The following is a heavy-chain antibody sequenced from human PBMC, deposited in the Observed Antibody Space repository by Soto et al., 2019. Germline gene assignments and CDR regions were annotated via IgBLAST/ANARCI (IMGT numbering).Heavy chain of an antibody. V-gene: IGHV3-74*01. CDR1: GFTFSTYW. CDR2: IKSDGSGT. D-gene: IGHD3-22*01. J-gene: IGHJ4*02. CDR3: VRGDGDYHDGNGYLGRH. Sequence: EVQLVESGGGLVQLGGSLRLSCEASGFTFSTYWMHWVRQAPGKGLVWVSRIKSDGSGTYYADSVEGRFTISRDNAQNTLYLQMNSLRDEDTAVYYCVRGDGDYHDGNGYLGRHWGQGTLVTVSS.